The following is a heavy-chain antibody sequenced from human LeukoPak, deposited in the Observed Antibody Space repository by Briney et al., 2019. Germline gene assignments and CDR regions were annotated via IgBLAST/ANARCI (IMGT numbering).Heavy chain of an antibody. J-gene: IGHJ3*02. V-gene: IGHV3-21*01. CDR2: ISSSSSYI. Sequence: GGSLRLSCAASGFTFSSYSMNWVRQAPGKGLEWVSSISSSSSYIYYADSVKGRFTISRDNAKNSLYLQMNSLRAEDTAVYYCARATVVSVAFDIWGQGTMVTVSS. CDR3: ARATVVSVAFDI. D-gene: IGHD4-23*01. CDR1: GFTFSSYS.